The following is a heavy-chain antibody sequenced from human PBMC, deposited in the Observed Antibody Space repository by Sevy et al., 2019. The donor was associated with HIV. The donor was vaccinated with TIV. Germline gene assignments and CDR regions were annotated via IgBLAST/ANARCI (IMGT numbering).Heavy chain of an antibody. Sequence: SETLSLTCAVSGGSISSGGYSWSWIRQPPGKGLEWIWYIYHSGSTYYNPSLKSRFTISVDRTKNPFSLKLSSVTAADTAGYYCARAATGTTDNWFDPWGQGTLVTVSS. V-gene: IGHV4-30-2*01. CDR3: ARAATGTTDNWFDP. CDR1: GGSISSGGYS. D-gene: IGHD1-1*01. J-gene: IGHJ5*02. CDR2: IYHSGST.